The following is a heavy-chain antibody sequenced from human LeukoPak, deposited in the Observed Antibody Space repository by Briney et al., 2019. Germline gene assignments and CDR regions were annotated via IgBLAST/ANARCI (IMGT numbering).Heavy chain of an antibody. J-gene: IGHJ4*02. CDR3: ARDSYYYYDSSGYYYYFDY. CDR2: IIPIFGTS. CDR1: GYTFTSYY. Sequence: SVKVSCKASGYTFTSYYMHWVRQAPGQGLEWMGRIIPIFGTSNYAQKFQGRVTITTDESTSTAYMELSSLRSEDTAVYYCARDSYYYYDSSGYYYYFDYWGQGTLVTVSS. V-gene: IGHV1-69*05. D-gene: IGHD3-22*01.